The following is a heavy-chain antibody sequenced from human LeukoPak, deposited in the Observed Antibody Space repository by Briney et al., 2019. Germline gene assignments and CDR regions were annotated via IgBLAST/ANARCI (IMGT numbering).Heavy chain of an antibody. V-gene: IGHV3-33*01. CDR3: ARGEGSSAWLTDY. Sequence: GRSLRLSCAASGFTFSSYGMHWVRQAPGKGLEWVAVIWYDGSNKYYADSVKGRFTISRDNSKNTLYLQMTSLRAEDTAVYYCARGEGSSAWLTDYWGQGTLVTVSS. J-gene: IGHJ4*02. CDR1: GFTFSSYG. D-gene: IGHD6-19*01. CDR2: IWYDGSNK.